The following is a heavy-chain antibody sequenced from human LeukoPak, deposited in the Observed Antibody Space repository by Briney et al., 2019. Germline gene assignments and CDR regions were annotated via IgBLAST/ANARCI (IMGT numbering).Heavy chain of an antibody. J-gene: IGHJ6*02. CDR1: GYTLTELS. CDR3: ARQRANIWSGYSNSYYYYGMDV. CDR2: FDPEDGET. Sequence: GASVKVSCKVSGYTLTELSMHWVRQAPGKGLEWMGGFDPEDGETIYAQKFQGRVTMTEDTSTDTAYMELSSLRSEDTAVYYCARQRANIWSGYSNSYYYYGMDVWGQGTTVTVSS. V-gene: IGHV1-24*01. D-gene: IGHD3-3*01.